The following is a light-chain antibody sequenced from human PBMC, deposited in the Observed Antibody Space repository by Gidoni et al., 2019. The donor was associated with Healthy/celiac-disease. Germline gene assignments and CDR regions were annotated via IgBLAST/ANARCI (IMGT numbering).Light chain of an antibody. Sequence: DIQMTQSPSSLSASVGDRVTITCRASQSISSYLNWYQQKPGKAPKVLIYAASSLQSGVPSRFSGSGSGTDFTLTISSLQPEDFATYYCQQSYSTITFXQXTRLEIK. CDR2: AAS. V-gene: IGKV1-39*01. CDR3: QQSYSTIT. CDR1: QSISSY. J-gene: IGKJ5*01.